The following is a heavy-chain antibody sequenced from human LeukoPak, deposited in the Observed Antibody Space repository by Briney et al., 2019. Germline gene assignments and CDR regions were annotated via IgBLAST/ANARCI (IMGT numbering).Heavy chain of an antibody. CDR2: IDYSGST. CDR3: ARDGEGAFWSGYYHAFDI. D-gene: IGHD3-3*01. J-gene: IGHJ3*02. Sequence: SETLSLTCTVSGGSVSSGSYYWSWIRQPPGKGLEWIGYIDYSGSTNYNPSLKSRVTISVDTSKNQFSLKLSSVTAADTAVYYCARDGEGAFWSGYYHAFDIWGQGTMVTVSS. V-gene: IGHV4-61*01. CDR1: GGSVSSGSYY.